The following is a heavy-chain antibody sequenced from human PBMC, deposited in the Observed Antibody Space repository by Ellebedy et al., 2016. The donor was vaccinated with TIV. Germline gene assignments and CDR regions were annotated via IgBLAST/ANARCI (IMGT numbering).Heavy chain of an antibody. CDR3: AKEFHDSDAYIFDQ. CDR2: TSNDGSKK. CDR1: GFTFSNYG. J-gene: IGHJ4*02. V-gene: IGHV3-30*18. D-gene: IGHD3-16*01. Sequence: GGSLRLXCAASGFTFSNYGMHWVRQAPGKGLDWVAVTSNDGSKKYYVDSVKGRFTISRDNSKNTLYLQMSSLRAEDTAVYYCAKEFHDSDAYIFDQWGQGTLVTVSS.